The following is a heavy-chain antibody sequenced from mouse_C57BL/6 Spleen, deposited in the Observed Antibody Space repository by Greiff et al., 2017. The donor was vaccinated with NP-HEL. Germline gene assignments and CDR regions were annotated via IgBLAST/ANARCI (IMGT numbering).Heavy chain of an antibody. CDR3: ARGANYGGPWFAY. D-gene: IGHD1-1*02. Sequence: EVMLVESGGGLVKPGGSLKLSCAASGFTFSDYGMHWVRQAPEKGLEWVAYISSGSSTIYYADTVKGRFTISRDNAKNTLFLQMTSLRSEDTAMYYCARGANYGGPWFAYWGQGTLVTVSA. CDR1: GFTFSDYG. V-gene: IGHV5-17*01. CDR2: ISSGSSTI. J-gene: IGHJ3*01.